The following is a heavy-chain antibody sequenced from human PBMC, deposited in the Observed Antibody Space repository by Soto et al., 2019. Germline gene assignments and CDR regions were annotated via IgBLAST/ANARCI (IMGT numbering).Heavy chain of an antibody. J-gene: IGHJ4*02. V-gene: IGHV4-39*01. CDR1: GGSISSSSYY. CDR2: IYYSGST. D-gene: IGHD2-21*02. CDR3: ARLPAVVTPKSLGYFDY. Sequence: PSETLSLTCTVSGGSISSSSYYWGWIRQPPGKGLEWIGSIYYSGSTYYNPSLKSRVTISVDTSKNQFSLKLSSVTAADTAVYYCARLPAVVTPKSLGYFDYWGQGTLVTVSS.